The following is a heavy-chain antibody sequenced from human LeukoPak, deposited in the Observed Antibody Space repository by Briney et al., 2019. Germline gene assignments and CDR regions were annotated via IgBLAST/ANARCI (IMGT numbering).Heavy chain of an antibody. CDR3: AREGVIVVVISYYYYMDV. D-gene: IGHD3-22*01. J-gene: IGHJ6*03. CDR1: GFTFSSYS. Sequence: GGSLRLSCAASGFTFSSYSMNWVRQAPGKGLEWVSSISSSSSYIYYADSVKGRFTISRDNAKNSLYLQMNSLRAEDTAVYYCAREGVIVVVISYYYYMDVWGKGTTVTVSS. V-gene: IGHV3-21*01. CDR2: ISSSSSYI.